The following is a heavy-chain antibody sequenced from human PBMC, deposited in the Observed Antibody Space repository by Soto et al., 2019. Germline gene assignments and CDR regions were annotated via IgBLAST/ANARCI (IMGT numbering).Heavy chain of an antibody. Sequence: SETLSLTCTVSGGSISSSSYYWGWIRQPPGKGLEWIGSIYYSGSTYYNPSLKSRVTISVDTSKNQFSLKLSSVTAADTAVYSCERPSSGSGSYSRDYWGQGTLVTVSS. J-gene: IGHJ4*02. D-gene: IGHD3-10*01. CDR1: GGSISSSSYY. CDR3: ERPSSGSGSYSRDY. CDR2: IYYSGST. V-gene: IGHV4-39*01.